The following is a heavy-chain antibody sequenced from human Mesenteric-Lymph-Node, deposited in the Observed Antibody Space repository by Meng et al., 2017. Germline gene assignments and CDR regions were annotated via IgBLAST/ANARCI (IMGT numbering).Heavy chain of an antibody. CDR2: ISYSGST. CDR3: ARTHFYDSSNYGFDY. D-gene: IGHD3-22*01. Sequence: QPQWTGPRLVSPSLTLSLTCTVSGGPISSGDYYWSWIRQPPGKGLEWIGYISYSGSTYYNPSLKSRVTISVDTSKNQFSLKLSSVTAADTAVYYCARTHFYDSSNYGFDYWGQGTLVTASS. V-gene: IGHV4-30-4*01. CDR1: GGPISSGDYY. J-gene: IGHJ4*02.